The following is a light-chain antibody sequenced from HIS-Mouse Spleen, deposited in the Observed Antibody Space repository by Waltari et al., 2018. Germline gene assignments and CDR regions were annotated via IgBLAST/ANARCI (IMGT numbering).Light chain of an antibody. CDR1: SSDVGSYNL. CDR3: CSYASSSTWV. Sequence: QSALTQPASVSGSPGQSITISCTGTSSDVGSYNLVSWSQQHPGKAPKLMIYEGSKRPAGVSNRFSGSKSGNTASLTISGLQAEDEADYYCCSYASSSTWVFGGGTKLTVL. CDR2: EGS. V-gene: IGLV2-23*01. J-gene: IGLJ3*02.